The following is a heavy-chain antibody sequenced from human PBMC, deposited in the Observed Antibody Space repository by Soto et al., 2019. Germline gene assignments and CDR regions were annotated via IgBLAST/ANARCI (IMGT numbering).Heavy chain of an antibody. V-gene: IGHV4-34*01. CDR2: INYSGST. D-gene: IGHD1-1*01. CDR3: ARTRNLDV. Sequence: QVQLQQWGAGLLKPSETLSLTCAVYGGSLSGYYGNWIRQSPGKGPEWIGEINYSGSTNYNPSIKRRVTISIDTSKNQFSLKLSSVTAADTAVYYGARTRNLDVWGQGTTVTVSS. J-gene: IGHJ6*02. CDR1: GGSLSGYY.